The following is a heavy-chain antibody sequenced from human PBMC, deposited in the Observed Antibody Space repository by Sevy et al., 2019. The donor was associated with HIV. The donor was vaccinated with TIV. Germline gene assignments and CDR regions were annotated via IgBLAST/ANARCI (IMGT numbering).Heavy chain of an antibody. CDR2: ISSSSSYI. J-gene: IGHJ6*02. V-gene: IGHV3-21*01. Sequence: EGSLRLSCAASGFTFSSYSMNWVRQAPGKGLEWVSSISSSSSYIYYADSVKGRFTISRDNAKNSLYLQMNSLRAEDTAVYYCAIDLHGSDIVLMVYAIPHLVGMDIWGQGTTVTVSS. D-gene: IGHD2-8*01. CDR3: AIDLHGSDIVLMVYAIPHLVGMDI. CDR1: GFTFSSYS.